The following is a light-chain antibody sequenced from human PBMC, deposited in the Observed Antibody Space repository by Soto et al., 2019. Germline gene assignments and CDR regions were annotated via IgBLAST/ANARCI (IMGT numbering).Light chain of an antibody. CDR1: SSDVGGYNF. V-gene: IGLV2-8*01. Sequence: QSALTQPPSASGSPGLSVTISCTGTSSDVGGYNFVSWYQQHPGKAPKLMIYEVSERPSGVPDRFSGSKSGNTASLTVSGLQAEDEADYYCSSYAGSNIVVFGGGTQLTVL. CDR2: EVS. J-gene: IGLJ2*01. CDR3: SSYAGSNIVV.